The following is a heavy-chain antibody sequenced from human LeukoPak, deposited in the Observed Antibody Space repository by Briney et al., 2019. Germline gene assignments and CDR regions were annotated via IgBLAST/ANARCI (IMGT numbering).Heavy chain of an antibody. CDR3: ARHFGDVVVTAIRRIDY. D-gene: IGHD2-21*02. V-gene: IGHV4-38-2*02. CDR1: GYSISSGYY. CDR2: IYHSGST. Sequence: SETLSLTCTVSGYSISSGYYWGWIRQPPGKGLEWIGSIYHSGSTYYNPSLKSRVTISVDTSKNQFSLKLSSVTAADTAVYYCARHFGDVVVTAIRRIDYWGQGTLVTVSS. J-gene: IGHJ4*02.